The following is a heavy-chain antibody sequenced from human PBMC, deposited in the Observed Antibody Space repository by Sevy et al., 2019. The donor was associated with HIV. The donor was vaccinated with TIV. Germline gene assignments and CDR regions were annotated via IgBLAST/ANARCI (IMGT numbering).Heavy chain of an antibody. V-gene: IGHV4-31*03. D-gene: IGHD4-17*01. CDR3: ARDRGTVTSYFDY. CDR2: SYYSGST. J-gene: IGHJ4*02. Sequence: SETLSLTCTVSGGSISSGGYYWSWIRQHPGKGLEWIGYSYYSGSTYYNPSLKSRVTISVDTSKNQFSLKLSSVTAADTAVYYCARDRGTVTSYFDYWGQGTLVTVSS. CDR1: GGSISSGGYY.